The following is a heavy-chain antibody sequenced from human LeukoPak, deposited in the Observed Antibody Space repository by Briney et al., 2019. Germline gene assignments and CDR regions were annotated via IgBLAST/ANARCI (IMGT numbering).Heavy chain of an antibody. J-gene: IGHJ4*02. Sequence: GGSLRLSCAASGFTFSSYAMHWVRQAPGKGLEWVAVISYDGSNKYYADSVKGRFTISRDNSKNTLYLQMNSLRAEDTAVYYCARDGGVIAAAGTIDYWGQGTLVTVSS. D-gene: IGHD6-13*01. CDR2: ISYDGSNK. V-gene: IGHV3-30*04. CDR1: GFTFSSYA. CDR3: ARDGGVIAAAGTIDY.